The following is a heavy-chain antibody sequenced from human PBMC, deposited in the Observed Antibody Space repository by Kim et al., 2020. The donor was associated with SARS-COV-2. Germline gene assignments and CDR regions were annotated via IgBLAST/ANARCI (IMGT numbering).Heavy chain of an antibody. Sequence: NYSPSFQGHVTISADKSISTAYLQWSSLKASDTAMYYCAAQGGFSSSWAYWGQGTMVTVSS. V-gene: IGHV5-10-1*01. CDR3: AAQGGFSSSWAY. D-gene: IGHD6-13*01. J-gene: IGHJ3*01.